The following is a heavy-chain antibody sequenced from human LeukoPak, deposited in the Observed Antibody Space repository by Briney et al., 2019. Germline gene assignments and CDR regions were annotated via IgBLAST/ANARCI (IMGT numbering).Heavy chain of an antibody. CDR1: GGSISSYY. CDR3: ARGRRRWFDP. Sequence: SETLSLTCTVSGGSISSYYWSWIRQPPGKGLEWIGYIYYSGSTNYNPSLKSRVTMSVDTSKNQFSLKLSSVTAADTAVYYCARGRRRWFDPWGQGTLVTVSS. CDR2: IYYSGST. V-gene: IGHV4-59*12. J-gene: IGHJ5*02.